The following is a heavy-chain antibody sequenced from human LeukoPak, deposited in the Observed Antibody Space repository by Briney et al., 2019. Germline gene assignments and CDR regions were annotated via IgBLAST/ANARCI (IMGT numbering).Heavy chain of an antibody. D-gene: IGHD6-13*01. Sequence: SGGSLRLSCAASGFTFSSYWMHWVRQAPGKGLVWVSRINSDGSSTSYADSVKGRFTISRDNAKNTLYLQMNSLRAEDTAVYYCAGGSYSSSWHSGSDAFDIWGQGTMVTVSS. J-gene: IGHJ3*02. CDR1: GFTFSSYW. V-gene: IGHV3-74*01. CDR3: AGGSYSSSWHSGSDAFDI. CDR2: INSDGSST.